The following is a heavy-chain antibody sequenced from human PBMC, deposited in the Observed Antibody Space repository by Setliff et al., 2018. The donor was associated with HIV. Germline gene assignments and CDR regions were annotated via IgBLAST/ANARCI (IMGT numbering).Heavy chain of an antibody. D-gene: IGHD1-1*01. CDR2: ITGAGSGI. Sequence: GSLRLSCAASGFTLSSYSMHWARQARGKGLEWVSYITGAGSGIDYSDSVKGRFTISRDNAKNSLFLQMNNLTVEDAAVYYCARDWPGRGFQHWGQGTLVTVSS. CDR1: GFTLSSYS. J-gene: IGHJ1*01. CDR3: ARDWPGRGFQH. V-gene: IGHV3-48*04.